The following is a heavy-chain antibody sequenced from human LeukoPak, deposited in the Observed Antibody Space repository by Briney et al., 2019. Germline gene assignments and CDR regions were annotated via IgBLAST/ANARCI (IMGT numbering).Heavy chain of an antibody. D-gene: IGHD3-3*01. CDR2: IYHSGST. CDR1: GGSISSSNW. V-gene: IGHV4-4*02. Sequence: SETLSLTCAVSGGSISSSNWWSWVRQPPGKGLEWIGEIYHSGSTNYNPSLKSRVTISVDKSKDQFSLKLSSVTAADTAVYYCARVNPYDFWSGSFLGHFDYWGQGTLVTVSS. J-gene: IGHJ4*02. CDR3: ARVNPYDFWSGSFLGHFDY.